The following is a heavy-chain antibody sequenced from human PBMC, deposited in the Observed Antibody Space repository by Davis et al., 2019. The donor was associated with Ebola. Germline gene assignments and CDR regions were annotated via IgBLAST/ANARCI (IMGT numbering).Heavy chain of an antibody. Sequence: PSETLSLTCAVYGGSLSGYYWTWTRQSPGKGLEWIGEINHSGRTHYNPSLKSRVTISLDTSKNQFPLKLNSVTAADTAVYYCARLLKSSGYYYLDYWGQGTLVTVSS. V-gene: IGHV4-34*01. CDR1: GGSLSGYY. CDR3: ARLLKSSGYYYLDY. D-gene: IGHD3-22*01. CDR2: INHSGRT. J-gene: IGHJ4*02.